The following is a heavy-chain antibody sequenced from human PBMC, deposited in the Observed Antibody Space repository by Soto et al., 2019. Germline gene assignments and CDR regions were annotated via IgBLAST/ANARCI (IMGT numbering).Heavy chain of an antibody. V-gene: IGHV4-4*02. D-gene: IGHD3-10*01. CDR1: GGSISSSNW. J-gene: IGHJ5*02. CDR3: ARGTYGRGNWFDP. CDR2: IYHSGST. Sequence: PSETLSLTXAVSGGSISSSNWWSWVRQPPGKGLEWIGEIYHSGSTNYNPSLKSRVTISVDKSKNQFSLKLSSVTAADTAVYYCARGTYGRGNWFDPWGQGTLVTVSS.